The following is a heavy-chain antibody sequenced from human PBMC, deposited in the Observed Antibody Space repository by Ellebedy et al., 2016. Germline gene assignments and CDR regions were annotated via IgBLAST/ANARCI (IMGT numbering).Heavy chain of an antibody. V-gene: IGHV4-39*07. J-gene: IGHJ5*02. CDR3: ARWFDP. CDR1: GGSISSSSYY. CDR2: IYYSGST. Sequence: GSLRLXXTVSGGSISSSSYYWGWIRQPPGKGLEWIGSIYYSGSTYYNPSLKSRVTISVDTSKNQFSLKLSSVTAADTAVYYCARWFDPWGQGTLVTVSS.